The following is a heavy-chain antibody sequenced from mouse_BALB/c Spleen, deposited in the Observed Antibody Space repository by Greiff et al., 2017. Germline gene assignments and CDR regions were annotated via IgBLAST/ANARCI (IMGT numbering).Heavy chain of an antibody. V-gene: IGHV3-6*02. J-gene: IGHJ4*01. CDR2: ISYDGSN. Sequence: ESGPGLVKPSQSLSLTCSVTGYSITSGYYWNWIRQFPGNKLEWMGYISYDGSNNYNPSLKNRISITRDTSKNQFFLKLNSVTTEDTATYYCARVLIYYYAMDYWGQGTSVTVSS. CDR3: ARVLIYYYAMDY. D-gene: IGHD2-4*01. CDR1: GYSITSGYY.